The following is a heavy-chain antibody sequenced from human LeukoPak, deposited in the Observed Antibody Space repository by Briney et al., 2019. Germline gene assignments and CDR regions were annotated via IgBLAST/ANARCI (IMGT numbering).Heavy chain of an antibody. Sequence: KTSETLSLTCAVSGGSISSYYWSWIRQPAVKGLEWIGRIYTSGSTNYNPSLKSRVTMSVDTSKNQFSLKLSSVTAADTAVYYCARDSRSPGYFDYCGQGTLVTVSS. CDR2: IYTSGST. CDR3: ARDSRSPGYFDY. CDR1: GGSISSYY. V-gene: IGHV4-4*07. J-gene: IGHJ4*02.